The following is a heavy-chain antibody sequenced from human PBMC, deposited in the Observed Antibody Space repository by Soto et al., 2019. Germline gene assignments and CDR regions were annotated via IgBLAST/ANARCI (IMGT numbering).Heavy chain of an antibody. CDR1: GFTFSNAW. J-gene: IGHJ4*02. V-gene: IGHV3-15*07. CDR3: TPLIYDYGALNYLDY. D-gene: IGHD4-17*01. CDR2: IKSKTDGGTT. Sequence: GGSLRLSCAASGFTFSNAWMNWVRQAPGKGLEWVGRIKSKTDGGTTDYAAPVKGRFTISRDDSKNTLYLQMNSLKTEDTAVYYCTPLIYDYGALNYLDYWGQGTLVTVSS.